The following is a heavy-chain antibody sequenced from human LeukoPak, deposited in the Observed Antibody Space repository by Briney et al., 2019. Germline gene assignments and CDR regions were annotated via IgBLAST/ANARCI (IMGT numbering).Heavy chain of an antibody. CDR2: ISGRGGVT. CDR3: AKDTVAAVAVPY. D-gene: IGHD6-19*01. CDR1: GFTFSSYA. V-gene: IGHV3-23*01. Sequence: GGSLRLSCAASGFTFSSYAMSWVRQAPGKGLEWVSAISGRGGVTYYADSVKGRFTISRDNSKNTLYLQMNSLRAEDTAVYYCAKDTVAAVAVPYGGQGTLVTVSS. J-gene: IGHJ4*02.